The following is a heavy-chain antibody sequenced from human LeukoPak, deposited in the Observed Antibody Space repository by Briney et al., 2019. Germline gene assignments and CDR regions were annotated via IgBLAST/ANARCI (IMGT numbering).Heavy chain of an antibody. V-gene: IGHV3-49*04. Sequence: GRSLRLSCSTSGFTFGDYAMSWVRQAPGKGLEWVGFIQAKAYGGATKYAASVNGRFSISRDDSQSIANLQMNDLKTEDTAVYHCTRAPHPRCRRSGCYLDYWGQGTLVTVSS. D-gene: IGHD2-2*01. CDR3: TRAPHPRCRRSGCYLDY. J-gene: IGHJ4*02. CDR2: IQAKAYGGAT. CDR1: GFTFGDYA.